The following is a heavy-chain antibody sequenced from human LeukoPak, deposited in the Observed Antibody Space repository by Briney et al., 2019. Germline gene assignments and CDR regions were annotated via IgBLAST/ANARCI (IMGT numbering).Heavy chain of an antibody. CDR1: GGSISSYY. D-gene: IGHD3-22*01. J-gene: IGHJ6*02. Sequence: SETLSLTCTVSGGSISSYYWSWIRQPPGKGLEWIGYIYYSGSTNYNPSLKSRVTISVDTSKNQFSLKLSSVTAADTAVYYCARVDPYYYDSSGYYYVEYYYYGMDVWGQGTTVTVSS. V-gene: IGHV4-59*08. CDR3: ARVDPYYYDSSGYYYVEYYYYGMDV. CDR2: IYYSGST.